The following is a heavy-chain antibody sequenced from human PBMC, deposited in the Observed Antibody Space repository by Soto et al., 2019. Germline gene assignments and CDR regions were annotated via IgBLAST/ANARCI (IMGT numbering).Heavy chain of an antibody. V-gene: IGHV4-61*01. CDR3: ARRGYCSGGSCYWFGP. Sequence: QVQLQESGPGLVKPSETLSLTCTVSGGSVSTGSYYWSWIRQPPGKGLEWIGYIYSSGSTNYNPALKRRVIISVATSKNQCALKRSSVTAADTAVYYCARRGYCSGGSCYWFGPWGQGTLVTVSS. CDR2: IYSSGST. J-gene: IGHJ5*02. D-gene: IGHD2-15*01. CDR1: GGSVSTGSYY.